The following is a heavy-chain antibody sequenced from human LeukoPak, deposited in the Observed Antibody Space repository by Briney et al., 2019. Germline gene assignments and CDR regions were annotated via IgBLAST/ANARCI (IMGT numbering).Heavy chain of an antibody. J-gene: IGHJ4*02. CDR3: ARAAPGNTALDY. V-gene: IGHV3-74*01. Sequence: GGSLRLSCAASGFTFISYWMHWVRQAPGKGLVWVSRINGYGSSTDFADSVKVRFTISRDNAKNTLYLQMNSLRAEDTAVYYCARAAPGNTALDYWGQGTLVTVSS. CDR1: GFTFISYW. CDR2: INGYGSST. D-gene: IGHD5-18*01.